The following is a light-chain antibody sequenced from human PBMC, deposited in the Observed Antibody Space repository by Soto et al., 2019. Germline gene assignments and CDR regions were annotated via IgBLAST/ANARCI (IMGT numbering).Light chain of an antibody. V-gene: IGKV1-5*03. CDR3: QQYNSYSRT. J-gene: IGKJ1*01. CDR1: QTISSW. Sequence: DIQMTQSPSTLSASVGDRVTITCRASQTISSWLAWYQQKPGKAPKLLIYKASTLKSGVPSRFSGSGSGTAFTLTISSLQPDDFATYYCQQYNSYSRTFGPGTKVDIK. CDR2: KAS.